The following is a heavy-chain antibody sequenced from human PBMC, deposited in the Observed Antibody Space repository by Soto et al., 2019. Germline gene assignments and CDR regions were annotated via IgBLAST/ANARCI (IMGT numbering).Heavy chain of an antibody. CDR1: GFAVSSNH. D-gene: IGHD3-16*01. CDR3: ATGVNYRPILG. Sequence: EVQLVESGGGLVQPGGSLRLSCAASGFAVSSNHMTWVRQAPGKGLEWVSVIYSGGRTYYADSVKGRFTISRDNSENPLYLHMNSLRDEDTAVYYCATGVNYRPILGWGQGTLVTVSS. J-gene: IGHJ4*02. CDR2: IYSGGRT. V-gene: IGHV3-66*01.